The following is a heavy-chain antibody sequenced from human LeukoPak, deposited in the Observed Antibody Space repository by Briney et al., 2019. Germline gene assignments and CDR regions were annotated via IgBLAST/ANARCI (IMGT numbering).Heavy chain of an antibody. D-gene: IGHD3-9*01. V-gene: IGHV1-69*13. CDR1: GGTFSDYV. J-gene: IGHJ4*02. Sequence: SVKVSCKASGGTFSDYVISWVRQAPGQGLNWMGGISPLLGASKHTQNFHDRVTITADESTTTAYMELSDLRSADTAVYYCATYDVLTGFEYWGQRTLVTVSS. CDR3: ATYDVLTGFEY. CDR2: ISPLLGAS.